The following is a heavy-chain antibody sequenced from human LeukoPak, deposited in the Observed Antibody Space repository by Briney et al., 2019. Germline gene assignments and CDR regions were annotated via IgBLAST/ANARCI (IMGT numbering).Heavy chain of an antibody. Sequence: TSQTLSLTCSVSGDSISIGDYRWSRIRQSPGKGLEWIGYIYYIGTAYYNPSLRSRVALSADTSKNQFSLKLNSVTVADSAVYFCARARGDSPRIYYYMDVWGKGTTVTVSS. D-gene: IGHD3-16*01. CDR2: IYYIGTA. CDR1: GDSISIGDYR. CDR3: ARARGDSPRIYYYMDV. J-gene: IGHJ6*03. V-gene: IGHV4-30-4*01.